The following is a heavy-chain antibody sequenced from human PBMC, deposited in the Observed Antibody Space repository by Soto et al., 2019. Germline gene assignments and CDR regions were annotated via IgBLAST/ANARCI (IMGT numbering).Heavy chain of an antibody. D-gene: IGHD4-17*01. V-gene: IGHV4-30-4*01. CDR2: IYYTGST. Sequence: KTSETLSLTCTVSGGSFSSGDYYWSWVRQPPGKGLEWIGYIYYTGSTFNNPSLKSRVSISIDTSKTQCSLKLSSVTAADTAVYYCARIHFGDEPSYYYYGMDVWGQGTTVTVSS. CDR3: ARIHFGDEPSYYYYGMDV. CDR1: GGSFSSGDYY. J-gene: IGHJ6*02.